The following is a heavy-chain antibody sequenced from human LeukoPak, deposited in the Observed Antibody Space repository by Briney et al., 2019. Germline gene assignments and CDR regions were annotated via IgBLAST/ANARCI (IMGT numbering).Heavy chain of an antibody. D-gene: IGHD2-2*01. Sequence: QTGGSLRLSRAASGFTFSSYAMSWVRQSPGEGLEWVSTISVSGGTYYADSVKGRLTISRDNSKNTLYLQMNSLRAEDTAVYYCAKDCSTTSCYLFDCWGQGTLVTVSS. CDR3: AKDCSTTSCYLFDC. V-gene: IGHV3-23*01. J-gene: IGHJ4*02. CDR2: ISVSGGT. CDR1: GFTFSSYA.